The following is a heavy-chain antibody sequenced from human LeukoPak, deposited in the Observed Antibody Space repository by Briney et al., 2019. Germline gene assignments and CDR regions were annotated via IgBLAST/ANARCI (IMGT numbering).Heavy chain of an antibody. J-gene: IGHJ4*02. V-gene: IGHV4-30-4*01. Sequence: SQTLSLTCTVSGGSIRSGNYYWSWIRQPPGKGLEWIGYIYDSGSTYYNRSLRSRVTMSVDTSKNQFSLKLSSVTAADTAVYYCARYGDYGFDHWGQGTLVTVSS. CDR2: IYDSGST. CDR1: GGSIRSGNYY. CDR3: ARYGDYGFDH. D-gene: IGHD4-17*01.